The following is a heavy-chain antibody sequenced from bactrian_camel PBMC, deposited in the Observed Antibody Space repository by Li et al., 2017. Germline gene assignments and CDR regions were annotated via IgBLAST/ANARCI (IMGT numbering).Heavy chain of an antibody. D-gene: IGHD7*01. CDR1: GFAFSDYP. CDR3: AARTAWWPALNPDIMNY. Sequence: VQLVESGGGLVQPGGSLRLSCVTSGFAFSDYPITWVRQAPGKGFEWVSSINSRFITDYPNSVKGRFTISRDNAKNTVYLQMNSLKPEDTAMYYCAARTAWWPALNPDIMNYWGQGTQVTVS. CDR2: INSRFIT. V-gene: IGHV3S35*01. J-gene: IGHJ4*01.